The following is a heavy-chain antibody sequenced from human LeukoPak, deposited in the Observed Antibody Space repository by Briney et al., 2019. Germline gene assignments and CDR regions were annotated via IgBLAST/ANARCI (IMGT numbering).Heavy chain of an antibody. Sequence: GGSLRLSCAASGFTFSSYAMHWVRQAPGKGLEWVAVISHDGSSKFYADSVKGRYIISRDNSKNTLYLQMNSLRAEDTAVYYCARGSGRYCSSTSCFIDYWGQGTLVTVSS. CDR3: ARGSGRYCSSTSCFIDY. D-gene: IGHD2-2*01. V-gene: IGHV3-30-3*01. J-gene: IGHJ4*02. CDR1: GFTFSSYA. CDR2: ISHDGSSK.